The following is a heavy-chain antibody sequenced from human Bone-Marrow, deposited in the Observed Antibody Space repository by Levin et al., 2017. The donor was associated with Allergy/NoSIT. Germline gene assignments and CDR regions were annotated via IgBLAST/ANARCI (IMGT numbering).Heavy chain of an antibody. CDR2: IYYSGST. Sequence: GSLRLSCTVSGDSISRYYWSWVRQPPGKGLEWIGYIYYSGSTNYNPSLKSRVTISVDTSKTQFSLDLNFVTAADTAVYCWARDAQTSPTRNYGMDVWGQGTTVTVSS. D-gene: IGHD6-6*01. CDR1: GDSISRYY. J-gene: IGHJ6*02. V-gene: IGHV4-59*01. CDR3: ARDAQTSPTRNYGMDV.